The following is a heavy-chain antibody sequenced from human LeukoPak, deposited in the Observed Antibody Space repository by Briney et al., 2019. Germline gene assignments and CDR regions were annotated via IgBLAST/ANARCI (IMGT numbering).Heavy chain of an antibody. CDR2: IYYSGST. CDR1: GGSISTYY. Sequence: SETLSLTCTVSGGSISTYYWGWIRQPPGKGLEWIGSIYYSGSTYYNPSLKSRVTISVDTSKNQFSLKLSSVTAADTAVYYCARRIGSGYYYENAFDIWGQGTMVTVSS. CDR3: ARRIGSGYYYENAFDI. J-gene: IGHJ3*02. V-gene: IGHV4-39*01. D-gene: IGHD3-22*01.